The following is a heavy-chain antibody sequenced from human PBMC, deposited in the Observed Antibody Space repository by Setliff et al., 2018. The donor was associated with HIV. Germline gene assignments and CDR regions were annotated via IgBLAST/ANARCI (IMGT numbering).Heavy chain of an antibody. CDR2: FYHGGST. D-gene: IGHD3-10*01. CDR1: GSSIRGAYY. Sequence: PSETLSLTCAVSGSSIRGAYYWGWIRQPPGKGLEWIGSFYHGGSTLYNPSLRSRVTISVDTSKNHFSLILTSVTAADTAGYYCVRRTDYYGSGSESSFDYWGQGTLVTVSS. J-gene: IGHJ4*02. V-gene: IGHV4-38-2*01. CDR3: VRRTDYYGSGSESSFDY.